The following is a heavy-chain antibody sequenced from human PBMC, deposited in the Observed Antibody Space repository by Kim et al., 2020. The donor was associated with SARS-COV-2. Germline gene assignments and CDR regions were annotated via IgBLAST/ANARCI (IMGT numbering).Heavy chain of an antibody. V-gene: IGHV1-2*02. J-gene: IGHJ4*02. CDR2: INPNSGGT. D-gene: IGHD2-15*01. Sequence: ASVKVSCKASGYTFTGYYVHWVRQAPGQGLEWMGWINPNSGGTNYAQKFQGRVTMTRDTSISTAYMELNRLTSDDTAVYYCAREEGGYCSGGSCYGYWGQGSLVTVS. CDR1: GYTFTGYY. CDR3: AREEGGYCSGGSCYGY.